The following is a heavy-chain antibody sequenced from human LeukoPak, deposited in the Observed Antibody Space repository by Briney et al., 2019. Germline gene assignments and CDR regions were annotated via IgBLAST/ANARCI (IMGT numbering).Heavy chain of an antibody. CDR3: ARDLEMATPWYYGMDV. J-gene: IGHJ6*02. D-gene: IGHD5-24*01. CDR1: GGSISSDY. CDR2: IAYSGST. V-gene: IGHV4-59*01. Sequence: SETLSLTCTVSGGSISSDYWSWIRQPPGKGLEWIGYIAYSGSTNYNPSLKSRVTISVDTSNNQFSLKLTSVTAADTAVYYCARDLEMATPWYYGMDVWGQGTTVTVSS.